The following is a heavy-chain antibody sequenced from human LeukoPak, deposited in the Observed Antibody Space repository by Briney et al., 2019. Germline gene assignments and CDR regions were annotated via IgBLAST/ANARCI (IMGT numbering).Heavy chain of an antibody. V-gene: IGHV3-7*01. Sequence: PGGSLRLSCKVSGLSCSGYWMTWVRQAAGKGLEWVASIDPVGREKYYLDSVEGRFTISRDNAENFLYLQMNNLRAEDAAQYYCTTEGGSGFWGQGTLVIVSS. CDR2: IDPVGREK. D-gene: IGHD3-16*01. CDR3: TTEGGSGF. CDR1: GLSCSGYW. J-gene: IGHJ4*02.